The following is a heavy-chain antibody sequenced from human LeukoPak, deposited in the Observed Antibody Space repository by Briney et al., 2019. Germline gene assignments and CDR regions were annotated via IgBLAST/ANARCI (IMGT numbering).Heavy chain of an antibody. CDR2: IGTAGDT. Sequence: PGGSLRLPCAASGFTFSSYDMHWVRQATGKGLEWVSAIGTAGDTYYPGSVKGRFTISRENAKNSLYLQMNSLRAGDTAVYYCARVGSGYYYDYWGQGTLVTVSS. CDR3: ARVGSGYYYDY. CDR1: GFTFSSYD. J-gene: IGHJ4*02. D-gene: IGHD3-22*01. V-gene: IGHV3-13*01.